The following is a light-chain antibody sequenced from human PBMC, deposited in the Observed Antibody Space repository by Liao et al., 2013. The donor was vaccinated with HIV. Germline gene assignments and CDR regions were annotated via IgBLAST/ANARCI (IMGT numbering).Light chain of an antibody. CDR1: KLGDTY. V-gene: IGLV3-1*01. Sequence: SYELTQPPSVSVSPGQTASITCSGDKLGDTYACWYQQKPGQSPVLVIFQDIKRPSGIPERFSGSNSGNTATLTISGTQAMDEADYYCQAWDNTTAVFGTGTEGHRP. CDR2: QDI. J-gene: IGLJ1*01. CDR3: QAWDNTTAV.